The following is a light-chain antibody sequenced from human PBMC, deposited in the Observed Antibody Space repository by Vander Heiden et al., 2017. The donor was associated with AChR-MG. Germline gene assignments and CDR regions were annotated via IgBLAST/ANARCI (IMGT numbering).Light chain of an antibody. V-gene: IGLV1-40*01. Sequence: QSVLTQPPSVSGAPGQRLTIPCTGSSSNIGAGYDVHWYQQLPGTAPKLLIYGNSNRPSGVPDRFSGSKSGTSASLAITGLQAEDEADYYCQSYDSSLSGSEVFGGGTKLTVL. CDR3: QSYDSSLSGSEV. J-gene: IGLJ2*01. CDR1: SSNIGAGYD. CDR2: GNS.